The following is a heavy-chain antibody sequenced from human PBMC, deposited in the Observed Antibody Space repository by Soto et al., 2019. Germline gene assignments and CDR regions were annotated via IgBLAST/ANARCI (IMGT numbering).Heavy chain of an antibody. J-gene: IGHJ4*02. V-gene: IGHV1-69*18. Sequence: QVQLVQSGAEVKKPWSSVKVSCKASGATFSGYAINWVRQAPGQGLEWLGRIVPIFETLNYAERFQGRVAITADESTTTVYMELTNLTHEDTAVYYCVVMGNVAVSNPRSFDYWGQGTQVTVSS. D-gene: IGHD6-19*01. CDR2: IVPIFETL. CDR1: GATFSGYA. CDR3: VVMGNVAVSNPRSFDY.